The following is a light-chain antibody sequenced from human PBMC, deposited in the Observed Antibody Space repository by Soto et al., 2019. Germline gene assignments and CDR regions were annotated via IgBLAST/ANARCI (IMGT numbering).Light chain of an antibody. V-gene: IGLV1-47*01. CDR3: AAWDDSLSGWV. CDR2: RNS. CDR1: SSNIGTNH. J-gene: IGLJ3*02. Sequence: VVTQPPSASGTPGQWVTISCSGGSSNIGTNHVYWYQHLPGAAPKLLIYRNSLRPSGVPDRFSGSNSGTSASLAISGLRSDDEADYYCAAWDDSLSGWVFGGGTKLTVL.